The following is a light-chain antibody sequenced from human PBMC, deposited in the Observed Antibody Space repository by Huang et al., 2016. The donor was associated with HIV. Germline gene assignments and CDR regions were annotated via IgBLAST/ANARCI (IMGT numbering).Light chain of an antibody. J-gene: IGKJ4*01. CDR3: QQRTSWPLT. CDR2: DAS. Sequence: EIVLTQSPVTLSMSPGQRATLSCRASQNMNTYLAWYQQKPGQAPRLLIYDASNRATGIPARFSGGGSGTDFTLTISSLEPEDFVVYFCQQRTSWPLTFGGGT. CDR1: QNMNTY. V-gene: IGKV3-11*01.